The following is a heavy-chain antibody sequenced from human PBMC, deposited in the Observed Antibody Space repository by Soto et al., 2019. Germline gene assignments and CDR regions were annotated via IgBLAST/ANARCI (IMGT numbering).Heavy chain of an antibody. CDR3: ARRIDSSTFDY. D-gene: IGHD3-9*01. CDR1: GVTFSNSA. Sequence: QVQLVQSGAEVKKPGSSVKVSCKASGVTFSNSAINWVRQAPGQGLEWMGGIIPTFGPATYAQKFQGRVTITADESTSTVYMEVNSVRSEDTAVYYCARRIDSSTFDYWGQGTLVTVSS. V-gene: IGHV1-69*01. J-gene: IGHJ4*02. CDR2: IIPTFGPA.